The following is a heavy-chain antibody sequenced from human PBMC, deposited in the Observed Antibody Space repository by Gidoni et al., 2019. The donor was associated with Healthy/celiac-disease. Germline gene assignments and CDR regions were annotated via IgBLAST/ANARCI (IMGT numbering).Heavy chain of an antibody. V-gene: IGHV3-49*05. J-gene: IGHJ4*02. CDR1: GFPVGDYA. Sequence: EVQLVESVGGLVKPGRSLRLSCTASGFPVGDYAMCWFRQAPGKGLEWVGFIRSKAYGGTTEYAASVKGRFTISRDDSKSIAYLQMNSLKTEDTAVYYCTRHLQQVTTDYWGQGTLVTVSS. D-gene: IGHD4-17*01. CDR3: TRHLQQVTTDY. CDR2: IRSKAYGGTT.